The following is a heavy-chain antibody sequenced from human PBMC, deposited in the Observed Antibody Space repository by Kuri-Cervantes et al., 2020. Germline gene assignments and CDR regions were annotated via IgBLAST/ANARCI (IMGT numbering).Heavy chain of an antibody. CDR1: GFTFDDYG. CDR3: TTITMVATITWDY. J-gene: IGHJ4*02. D-gene: IGHD5-12*01. Sequence: GESLKISCAASGFTFDDYGMSWVRQAPGKGLEWVSGITWNGGTTGYADSVKGRFTISRDNSKNTLYLQMNSLKTEDTAVYYCTTITMVATITWDYWGQGTLVTVSS. V-gene: IGHV3-20*04. CDR2: ITWNGGTT.